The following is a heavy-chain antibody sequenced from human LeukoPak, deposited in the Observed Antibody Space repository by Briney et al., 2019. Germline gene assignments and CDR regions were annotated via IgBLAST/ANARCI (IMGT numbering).Heavy chain of an antibody. J-gene: IGHJ5*02. CDR1: GRTFSSYA. V-gene: IGHV1-69*05. D-gene: IGHD4/OR15-4a*01. Sequence: SVEVSCKASGRTFSSYAISWVRQAPGQGLEWMGGIIPIFGTANYAQKFQGRVTITTDESTSTAYMELSSLRSEDTAAYYCARAVGVLRNWFDPWGQGTLVTVSS. CDR2: IIPIFGTA. CDR3: ARAVGVLRNWFDP.